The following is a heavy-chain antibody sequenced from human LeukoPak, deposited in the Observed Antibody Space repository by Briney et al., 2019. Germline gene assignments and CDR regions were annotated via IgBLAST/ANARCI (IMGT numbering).Heavy chain of an antibody. V-gene: IGHV1-2*02. CDR2: INPNSGGT. CDR3: ARVPPYIVVVPAAMSGFDP. CDR1: GCTFTGYY. Sequence: ASVKVSCKASGCTFTGYYMHWVRQAPGQGLEWMGWINPNSGGTNYAQKFQGRVTMTRDTSISTAYMELSRLRSDDTAVYYCARVPPYIVVVPAAMSGFDPWGQGTLVTVSS. J-gene: IGHJ5*02. D-gene: IGHD2-2*01.